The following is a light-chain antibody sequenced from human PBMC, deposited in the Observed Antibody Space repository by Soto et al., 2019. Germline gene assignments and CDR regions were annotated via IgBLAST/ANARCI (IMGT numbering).Light chain of an antibody. CDR1: QSISSY. CDR3: QHSYSTPPT. J-gene: IGKJ2*01. V-gene: IGKV1-39*01. CDR2: AAS. Sequence: DIQMTQSPSSLSASVGDRVTITCRASQSISSYLNWYQQKPGKAPKLLMYAASSLQSGVPSRFSGSGSGTDFTLTISSLQPEDFATYYCQHSYSTPPTVGQGTKLEIK.